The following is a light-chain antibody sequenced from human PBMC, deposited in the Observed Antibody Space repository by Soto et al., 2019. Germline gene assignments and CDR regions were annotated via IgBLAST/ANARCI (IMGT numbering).Light chain of an antibody. CDR1: SSNIGAGYD. V-gene: IGLV1-40*01. CDR2: GNS. J-gene: IGLJ1*01. Sequence: QSVLTQPHSVSGAPGQRVTISCTGSSSNIGAGYDVHWYQQLPGTAPKLLIYGNSNRPSGVPDRFSGSKSGTSAFLAITGLQAEDEADYYCRSYDSSLSGYVFGTGTKLTVL. CDR3: RSYDSSLSGYV.